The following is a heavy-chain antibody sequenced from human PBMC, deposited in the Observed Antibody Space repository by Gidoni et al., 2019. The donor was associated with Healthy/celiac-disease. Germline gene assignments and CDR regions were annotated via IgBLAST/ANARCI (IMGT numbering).Heavy chain of an antibody. CDR3: ARDSSSGWYPYYYYGMDV. Sequence: QVQLVQSGAEVKKPGASVKVSCKASGYTFTSYGISWVRQAPGQGLEWMGWISAYNGNTNYAQKLQGRVSMTTDTSTSTAYMELRSLRSDDTAVYYCARDSSSGWYPYYYYGMDVWGQGTTVTVSS. J-gene: IGHJ6*02. CDR1: GYTFTSYG. V-gene: IGHV1-18*01. D-gene: IGHD6-19*01. CDR2: ISAYNGNT.